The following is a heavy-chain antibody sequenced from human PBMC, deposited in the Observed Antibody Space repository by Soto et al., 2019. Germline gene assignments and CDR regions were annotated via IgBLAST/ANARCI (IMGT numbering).Heavy chain of an antibody. V-gene: IGHV3-21*01. J-gene: IGHJ3*02. CDR1: GFTFSSYS. D-gene: IGHD3-9*01. CDR2: ISSSSSYI. CDR3: ARVVIDILTGYYPSENESEDAFDI. Sequence: EVQLVESGGGLVKPGGSLRLSCAASGFTFSSYSMNWVRQAPGKGLEWVSSISSSSSYIYYADSVKGRFTISRDNAKNSLYLQMNSLSAEDTAVYYCARVVIDILTGYYPSENESEDAFDIWGQGTMVTVSS.